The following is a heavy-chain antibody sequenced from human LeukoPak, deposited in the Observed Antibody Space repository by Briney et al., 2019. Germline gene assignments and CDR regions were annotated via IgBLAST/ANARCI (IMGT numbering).Heavy chain of an antibody. CDR2: IYPADSDT. CDR3: AKRRGATTSAWFDP. D-gene: IGHD1-26*01. V-gene: IGHV5-51*01. CDR1: GYSFTNYW. J-gene: IGHJ5*02. Sequence: GESLNISCKGSGYSFTNYWIGWVRQMPGKGLEWMGIIYPADSDTRYSPSFQGQITISADKSINTAYLQWNSLKASDTAIYYCAKRRGATTSAWFDPWGQGTLVTLSS.